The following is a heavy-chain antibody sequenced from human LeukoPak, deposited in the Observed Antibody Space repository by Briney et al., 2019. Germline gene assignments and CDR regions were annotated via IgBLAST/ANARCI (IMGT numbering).Heavy chain of an antibody. D-gene: IGHD5-18*01. CDR1: GFTFSSYA. J-gene: IGHJ4*02. V-gene: IGHV3-66*01. CDR3: ARGAIGGYSYGSDY. CDR2: IYSGGST. Sequence: GGSLRLSCAASGFTFSSYAMSWVRQAPGKGLEWVSVIYSGGSTYYADSVKGRFTISRDNSKNTLYLQMNSLRAEDTAVYYCARGAIGGYSYGSDYWGQGTLVTVSS.